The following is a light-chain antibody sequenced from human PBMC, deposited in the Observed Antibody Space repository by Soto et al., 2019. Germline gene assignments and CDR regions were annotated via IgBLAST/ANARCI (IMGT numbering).Light chain of an antibody. CDR1: SSDVGGYNY. J-gene: IGLJ2*01. CDR2: EVS. Sequence: QSVLTQPPSASGSPGQSVTISCTGTSSDVGGYNYVSWYQQHPGKAPKLMIYEVSKRPSGVPDRFSGSKSGNTASLTVSGLQAEDEADYYCSSYAGSKNPPFGGGNKVTVL. V-gene: IGLV2-8*01. CDR3: SSYAGSKNPP.